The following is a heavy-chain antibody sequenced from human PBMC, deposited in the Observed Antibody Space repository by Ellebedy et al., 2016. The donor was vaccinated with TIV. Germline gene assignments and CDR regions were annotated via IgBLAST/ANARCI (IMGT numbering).Heavy chain of an antibody. J-gene: IGHJ6*02. CDR1: GGTFSSYA. CDR3: ARGSGIAVSYYYYGMDV. Sequence: SVKVSCXASGGTFSSYAISWVRQAPGQGLEWMGGIIPIFGTANYAQKFQGRVTITADESTSTAYMELSSLRSEDTAVYYCARGSGIAVSYYYYGMDVWGQGTTVTVSS. CDR2: IIPIFGTA. V-gene: IGHV1-69*13. D-gene: IGHD6-19*01.